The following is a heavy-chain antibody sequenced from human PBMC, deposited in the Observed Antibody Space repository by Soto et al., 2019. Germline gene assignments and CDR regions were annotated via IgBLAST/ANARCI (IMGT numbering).Heavy chain of an antibody. CDR3: ARDGTYNDLWRPSWFDP. CDR2: ISSSSTII. J-gene: IGHJ5*02. CDR1: GFTFISYS. Sequence: EAQVVESGGGLVQPGGSLRLSCEASGFTFISYSMNWVRQAPGKGLQWVSYISSSSTIIKYADSVKGRFTISRDNDKNAVFLEMNSLRAEDTAVYYCARDGTYNDLWRPSWFDPWGQGTRVTVSS. D-gene: IGHD3-3*01. V-gene: IGHV3-48*01.